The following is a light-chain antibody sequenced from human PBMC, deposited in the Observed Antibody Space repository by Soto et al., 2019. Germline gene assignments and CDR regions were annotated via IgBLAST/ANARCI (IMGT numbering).Light chain of an antibody. V-gene: IGLV2-14*01. CDR3: SSYTSSRAYV. J-gene: IGLJ1*01. CDR1: SSDVGGYNY. Sequence: QSALTQPASVSGSPGQSITNSCTGTSSDVGGYNYVSWYQQQSGKAPKLMIHEVSNRPSGVSNRFSGSKSGNTASLTISGLQAEDEADYYCSSYTSSRAYVFGIGTKLTVL. CDR2: EVS.